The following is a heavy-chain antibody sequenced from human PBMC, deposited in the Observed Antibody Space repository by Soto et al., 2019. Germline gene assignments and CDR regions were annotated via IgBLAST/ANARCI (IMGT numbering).Heavy chain of an antibody. CDR1: GFTFSSYS. D-gene: IGHD6-6*01. J-gene: IGHJ3*02. V-gene: IGHV3-23*01. CDR3: AKDKAYSSSSRTDPPDAFDI. CDR2: ISSSSSTT. Sequence: PGGSLRLSCAASGFTFSSYSMNWVRQAPGKGLEWVSYISSSSSTTYYADSVKGRFTISRDNSKNTLYLQMNSLRAEDTAVYYCAKDKAYSSSSRTDPPDAFDIWGQGTMVTVSS.